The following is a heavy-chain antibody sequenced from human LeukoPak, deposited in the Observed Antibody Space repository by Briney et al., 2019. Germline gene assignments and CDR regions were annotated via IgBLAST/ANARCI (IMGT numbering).Heavy chain of an antibody. D-gene: IGHD3-22*01. J-gene: IGHJ5*02. CDR2: IYYSGST. CDR3: ARHLYDSSGYYYVSWFDP. CDR1: GGSISSSSYY. Sequence: SETLSLTCTVSGGSISSSSYYWGWIRQPPGKGLEWIGSIYYSGSTYYNSSLKSRVTISVDTSKNQFSLKLSSVTAADTAVYYCARHLYDSSGYYYVSWFDPWGQGTLVTVSS. V-gene: IGHV4-39*01.